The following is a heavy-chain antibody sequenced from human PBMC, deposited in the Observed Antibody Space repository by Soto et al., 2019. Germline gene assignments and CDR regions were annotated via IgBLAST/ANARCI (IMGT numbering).Heavy chain of an antibody. Sequence: SETLSLTCAVYGGSFSGYYWSWIRQPPGKGLEWIGEINHSGSTNYNPSLKSRVTISVDTSKNQFSLKLSSVTAADTAVYYCARALTHLGIAARRSPYYFDYWGQGTLVTVSS. CDR2: INHSGST. CDR3: ARALTHLGIAARRSPYYFDY. J-gene: IGHJ4*02. D-gene: IGHD6-6*01. CDR1: GGSFSGYY. V-gene: IGHV4-34*01.